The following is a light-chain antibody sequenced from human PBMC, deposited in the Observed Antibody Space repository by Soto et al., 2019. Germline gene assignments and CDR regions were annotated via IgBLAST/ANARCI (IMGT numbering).Light chain of an antibody. J-gene: IGKJ4*01. CDR1: QSVGSY. V-gene: IGKV3-20*01. CDR3: QQYNNSPLT. CDR2: GAS. Sequence: EIVLTQSPGTLSLSPGERATLSCRASQSVGSYLVWYQQKPGQTPRLLIYGASTKATGIPDRYSGSGSGTDFTLTISRLEPEDFAVYYCQQYNNSPLTFGGGTKVEIK.